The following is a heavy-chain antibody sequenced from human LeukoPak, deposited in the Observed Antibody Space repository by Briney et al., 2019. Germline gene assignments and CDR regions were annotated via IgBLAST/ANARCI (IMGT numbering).Heavy chain of an antibody. V-gene: IGHV3-23*01. Sequence: GGSLRLSCAASGFTFSSYAMSWVRQAPGKGLEWVSSIGGSGGNTYYADSVKGRSTISRDTSKNTLYLQMNSLRAEGTAVYYCAKYRGFGDSYDSWGQGTLVTVSS. J-gene: IGHJ4*02. CDR2: IGGSGGNT. CDR3: AKYRGFGDSYDS. CDR1: GFTFSSYA. D-gene: IGHD3-10*01.